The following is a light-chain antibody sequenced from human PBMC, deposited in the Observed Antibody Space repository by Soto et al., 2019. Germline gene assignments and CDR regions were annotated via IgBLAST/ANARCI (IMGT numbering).Light chain of an antibody. V-gene: IGKV1D-12*01. CDR2: TAS. J-gene: IGKJ2*01. CDR3: LQSDTFPYT. Sequence: DIQMTQSPSSVSASVGDRVTISCRASQDIDRWLAWFQHKPGKAPKLLISTASSLQSGVPSRFSGSGSGTDFTLTIASLQFEDFATYYCLQSDTFPYTLGLGTKLDI. CDR1: QDIDRW.